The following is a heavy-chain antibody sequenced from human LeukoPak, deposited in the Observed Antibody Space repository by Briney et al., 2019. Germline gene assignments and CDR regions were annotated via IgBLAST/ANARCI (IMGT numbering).Heavy chain of an antibody. D-gene: IGHD3/OR15-3a*01. CDR3: ARDRMDRVDY. CDR1: GGSIRRGDYY. J-gene: IGHJ4*02. Sequence: SETLSLTCTVSGGSIRRGDYYWRWIRQPPGKGLEWIGYIYYSGSTYYNPSLKSRVTISVDTSKNQFSLKLSSVTAADTAVYYCARDRMDRVDYWGQGTLVTVSS. CDR2: IYYSGST. V-gene: IGHV4-30-4*01.